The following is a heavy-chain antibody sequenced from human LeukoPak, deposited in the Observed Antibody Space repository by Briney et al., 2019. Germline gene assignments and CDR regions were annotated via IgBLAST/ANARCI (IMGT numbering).Heavy chain of an antibody. Sequence: SETLSLTCAVYGGSFSGYYWSWIRQPPGKGLEWIGEINHSGSTNYNPSLKSRVTISVDTSKNQFSLKLSSVTAADTAVYYCARGLPLRYFDWFYYYGMDVWGQGTTVTVSS. CDR3: ARGLPLRYFDWFYYYGMDV. D-gene: IGHD3-9*01. CDR1: GGSFSGYY. CDR2: INHSGST. V-gene: IGHV4-34*01. J-gene: IGHJ6*02.